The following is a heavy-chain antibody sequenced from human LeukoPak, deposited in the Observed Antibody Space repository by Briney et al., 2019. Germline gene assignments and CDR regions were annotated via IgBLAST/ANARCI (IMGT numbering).Heavy chain of an antibody. D-gene: IGHD5-18*01. CDR1: GYTFTSYG. CDR2: ISAYNGNT. Sequence: GASVKVSCKASGYTFTSYGISWVRQAPGQGLEWMGWISAYNGNTNYAQKLQGRVTMTTDTSTSTAYMELRSLRSDDTAVYYCARDLMDTSMWEFDYWGQGTLVTVSS. J-gene: IGHJ4*02. CDR3: ARDLMDTSMWEFDY. V-gene: IGHV1-18*01.